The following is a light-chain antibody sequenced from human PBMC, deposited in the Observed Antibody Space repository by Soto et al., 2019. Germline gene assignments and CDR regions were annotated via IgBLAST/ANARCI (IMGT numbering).Light chain of an antibody. V-gene: IGLV2-23*03. CDR1: SSDVGTYNL. CDR3: CSYAGLTTFVV. J-gene: IGLJ2*01. Sequence: QSVLTQPASVSGSPGQSITISCTGTSSDVGTYNLVSWYQQYPGKAPQLIIFEGSQRPSGVSNRFSGSKSGNTASLTISGLQTDDEAEYYCCSYAGLTTFVVLGGGTKLTVL. CDR2: EGS.